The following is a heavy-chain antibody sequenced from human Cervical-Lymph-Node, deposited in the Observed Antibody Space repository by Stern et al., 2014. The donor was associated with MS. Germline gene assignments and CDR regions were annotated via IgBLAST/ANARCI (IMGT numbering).Heavy chain of an antibody. CDR1: GNSLSELS. V-gene: IGHV1-24*01. Sequence: VQLVQSGAEVKKPGASVKVSCKVSGNSLSELSMYWVRQAPGKGLEWMGGFDSADGETIKAQRFQGRVTMTEDTSTDTAYMELNSLRSEDTAVYYCATVSGYYDSSDDYYTWYFDLWGRGTLVTVSS. D-gene: IGHD3-22*01. J-gene: IGHJ2*01. CDR3: ATVSGYYDSSDDYYTWYFDL. CDR2: FDSADGET.